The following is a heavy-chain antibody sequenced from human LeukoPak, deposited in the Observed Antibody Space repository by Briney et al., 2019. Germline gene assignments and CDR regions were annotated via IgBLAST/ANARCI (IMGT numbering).Heavy chain of an antibody. J-gene: IGHJ3*02. CDR1: GGSISSSSYY. V-gene: IGHV4-39*07. CDR2: IYYSGST. CDR3: ARDSEQWLVGAAFDI. Sequence: ASETLSLTCTVSGGSISSSSYYWGWIRQPPGKGLEWIGSIYYSGSTYYNPSLKSRVTISVDTSKNQFSLKLSSVTAADTAVYYCARDSEQWLVGAAFDIWGQGTMVTVSS. D-gene: IGHD6-19*01.